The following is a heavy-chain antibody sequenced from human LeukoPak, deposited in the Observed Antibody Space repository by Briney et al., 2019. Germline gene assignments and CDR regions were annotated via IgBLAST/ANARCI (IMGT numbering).Heavy chain of an antibody. CDR2: ISGSGGST. V-gene: IGHV3-23*01. J-gene: IGHJ6*03. CDR1: GFTFSSYA. CDR3: AKGTDFWSGYYYYYYMDV. D-gene: IGHD3-3*01. Sequence: PGGSLRLSCAASGFTFSSYAMSWVRQAPGKGLEWVSAISGSGGSTYYADSVKGRFTISRDNSKNTLYLQMNSLGAEDTAVYYCAKGTDFWSGYYYYYYMDVWGKGTTVTVSS.